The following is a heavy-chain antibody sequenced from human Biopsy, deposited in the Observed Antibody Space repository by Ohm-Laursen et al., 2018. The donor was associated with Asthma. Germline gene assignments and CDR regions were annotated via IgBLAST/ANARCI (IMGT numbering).Heavy chain of an antibody. D-gene: IGHD1-26*01. CDR2: ISFDGSNK. J-gene: IGHJ4*02. V-gene: IGHV3-30*18. Sequence: SLRLSCAASGFTFSNYGMHWVRQAPGKGLDWVAVISFDGSNKNYTDSVKGRFTISRDNPRNTLHLQMNSLRAEDTAVYYCAKDVFPGWELRRGPDSWGQGTLVTVSS. CDR3: AKDVFPGWELRRGPDS. CDR1: GFTFSNYG.